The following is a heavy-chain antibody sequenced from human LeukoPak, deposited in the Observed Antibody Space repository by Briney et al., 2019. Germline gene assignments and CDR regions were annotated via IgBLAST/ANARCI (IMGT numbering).Heavy chain of an antibody. J-gene: IGHJ4*02. CDR3: ARDGESYDYGSGSYGAY. V-gene: IGHV3-30*04. Sequence: GGSLRLSCAASGFTFSSYAMHWVRQAPGKGLEWVAFIGFDGSNQYYADSVKGRLTISRDNSKNTLYLQMNSLRAEDTAVYYCARDGESYDYGSGSYGAYWGQGTLVTVSS. D-gene: IGHD3-10*01. CDR2: IGFDGSNQ. CDR1: GFTFSSYA.